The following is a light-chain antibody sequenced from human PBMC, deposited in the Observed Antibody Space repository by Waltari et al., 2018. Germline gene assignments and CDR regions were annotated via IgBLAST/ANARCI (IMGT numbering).Light chain of an antibody. CDR2: WAS. J-gene: IGKJ1*01. V-gene: IGKV4-1*01. CDR1: QSVLNSSNNKNY. CDR3: QQHYSPPQT. Sequence: DIVMTQSPDSLAVSLGERATFNCKSSQSVLNSSNNKNYLAWYQQKPGQPPKLRIRWASTRESGVPDRVSGSGSGTDFTLTISSLQAEDVAVYYCQQHYSPPQTFGQGTKVEIK.